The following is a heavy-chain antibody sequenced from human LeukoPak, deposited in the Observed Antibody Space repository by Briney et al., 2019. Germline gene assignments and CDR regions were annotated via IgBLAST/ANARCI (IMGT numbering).Heavy chain of an antibody. Sequence: PGGSLRLSCAASGFTFSSYEMNWVRQAPGKGLQWLSYISSGGSTIYYAGSVKGRFTVSRDNAKNSLYLQMNSLRAEDTAVYYCARVKRDTAMVFDFWGQGTLVTVSS. D-gene: IGHD5-18*01. CDR3: ARVKRDTAMVFDF. CDR1: GFTFSSYE. CDR2: ISSGGSTI. V-gene: IGHV3-48*03. J-gene: IGHJ4*02.